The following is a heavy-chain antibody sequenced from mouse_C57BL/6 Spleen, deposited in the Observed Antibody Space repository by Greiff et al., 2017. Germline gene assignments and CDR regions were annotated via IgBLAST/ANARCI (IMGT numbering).Heavy chain of an antibody. CDR3: AREGLYYGSSYYFDD. CDR2: IYPGSGST. CDR1: GYTFTSYW. D-gene: IGHD1-1*01. V-gene: IGHV1-55*01. J-gene: IGHJ2*01. Sequence: QVQLQQPGAELVKPGASVKMSCKASGYTFTSYWITWVKQRPGQGLEWIGDIYPGSGSTNYNEKFKSKATLTVDTSSSTAYMQLSSLTSEDSAVYYCAREGLYYGSSYYFDDWGQGTTLTVSS.